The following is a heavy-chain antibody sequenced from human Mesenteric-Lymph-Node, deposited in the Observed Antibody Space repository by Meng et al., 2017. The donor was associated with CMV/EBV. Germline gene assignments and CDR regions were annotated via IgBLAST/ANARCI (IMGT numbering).Heavy chain of an antibody. CDR1: GFTVSSNY. CDR2: IYSGGST. Sequence: GESLKISCAASGFTVSSNYMSWVRQAPGKGLEWVSVIYSGGSTYYADSVKGRFTISRDNSKNTLYLQMNSLRAEDTAVYYCARDDEVYCSSTSCYPPAFDIWGQGTMVTVSS. CDR3: ARDDEVYCSSTSCYPPAFDI. D-gene: IGHD2-2*01. V-gene: IGHV3-66*02. J-gene: IGHJ3*02.